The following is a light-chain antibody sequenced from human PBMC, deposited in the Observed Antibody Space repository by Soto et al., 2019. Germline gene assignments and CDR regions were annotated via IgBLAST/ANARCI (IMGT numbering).Light chain of an antibody. CDR3: SSYAGSNNLV. Sequence: QSALTQPPSASGSPGQSVTISCTGTSSDVGGYNYVSWYQQHPGKAPKRMVYEVSQRPSGVPGRFPGSKSGNTASLTVSGLQAEDVADYYCSSYAGSNNLVFGGGTKLTVL. CDR1: SSDVGGYNY. CDR2: EVS. J-gene: IGLJ3*02. V-gene: IGLV2-8*01.